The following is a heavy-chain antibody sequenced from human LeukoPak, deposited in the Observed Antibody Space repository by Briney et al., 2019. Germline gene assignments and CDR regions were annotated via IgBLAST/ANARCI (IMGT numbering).Heavy chain of an antibody. V-gene: IGHV3-30-3*01. CDR1: GFTFSSYA. CDR3: ARSSWAAGKNYYGMDV. Sequence: GGSLRLSCAAPGFTFSSYAMHWVRQAPGKGLEWVAVISYDGSNKYYADSVKGRFTISRDNSKNTLYLQMNSLRAEDTAVYYCARSSWAAGKNYYGMDVWGQGTTVTVSS. D-gene: IGHD6-13*01. CDR2: ISYDGSNK. J-gene: IGHJ6*02.